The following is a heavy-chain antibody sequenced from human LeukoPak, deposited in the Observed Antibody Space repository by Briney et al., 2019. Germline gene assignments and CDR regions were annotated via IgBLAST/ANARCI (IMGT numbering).Heavy chain of an antibody. D-gene: IGHD1-26*01. Sequence: SETVSLTCSISGGSISPYYWNWIRQPPGKGLEWIGHIYYSGSTNYNPSLKSRVTISLDTSKNQFSLKLTSVTAADTAMYYCARQMYTGTYPIWVDRWGQETVVTLFS. CDR1: GGSISPYY. V-gene: IGHV4-59*01. CDR2: IYYSGST. CDR3: ARQMYTGTYPIWVDR. J-gene: IGHJ5*02.